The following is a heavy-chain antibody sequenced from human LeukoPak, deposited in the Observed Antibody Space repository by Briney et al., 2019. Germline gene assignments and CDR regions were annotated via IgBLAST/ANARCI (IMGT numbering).Heavy chain of an antibody. CDR1: GGTFSSYA. D-gene: IGHD2-15*01. J-gene: IGHJ4*02. Sequence: GASVKVSCKASGGTFSSYAISWVRQAPGQGLEWMGGIIPIFGTANYAQKFQGRVTMTRDTSISTAYMELSRLRSDDTAVYYCARDPYCSGGSCYFDYWGQGTLVTVSS. CDR3: ARDPYCSGGSCYFDY. CDR2: IIPIFGTA. V-gene: IGHV1-69*05.